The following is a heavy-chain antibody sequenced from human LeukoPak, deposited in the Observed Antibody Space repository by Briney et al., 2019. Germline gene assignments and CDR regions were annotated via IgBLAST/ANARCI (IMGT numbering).Heavy chain of an antibody. CDR2: IYSGGST. CDR1: GFTVSSNY. CDR3: ARWGVVPAAIYAFDI. V-gene: IGHV3-53*01. Sequence: PGGSLRLSCAASGFTVSSNYMSWVRQAPGKGLEWVSVIYSGGSTYYADSVRGRFTISRDNSKNTLYLQMNSLRAEDTAVYYCARWGVVPAAIYAFDIWGQGTMVTVSS. D-gene: IGHD2-2*02. J-gene: IGHJ3*02.